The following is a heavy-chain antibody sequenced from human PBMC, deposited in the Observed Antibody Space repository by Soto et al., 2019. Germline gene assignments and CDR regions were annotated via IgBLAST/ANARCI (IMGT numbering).Heavy chain of an antibody. CDR1: GFTFSSYA. V-gene: IGHV3-30-3*01. J-gene: IGHJ3*02. D-gene: IGHD1-26*01. CDR2: ISYDGSNK. Sequence: GGSLRLSCAASGFTFSSYAMHWVRQAPGKGLEWVAVISYDGSNKYYADSVKGRFTISRDNSKNTLYLQMNSLRAEDTAVYYCASLIVGVMIWPQDDAFDIWGQGTMVTVSS. CDR3: ASLIVGVMIWPQDDAFDI.